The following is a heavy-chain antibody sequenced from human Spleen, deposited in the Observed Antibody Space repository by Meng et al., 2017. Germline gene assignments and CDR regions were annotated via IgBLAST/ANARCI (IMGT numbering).Heavy chain of an antibody. CDR2: INAGNGNT. D-gene: IGHD1-7*01. J-gene: IGHJ4*02. CDR1: GGTFSSYA. CDR3: AREWNSDFDY. Sequence: QVQLVQSGAEVKKPGAVVKVSCKASGGTFSSYAISWVRQAPGQRLEWMGWINAGNGNTKYSQKFQGRVTITRDTSASTAYMELSSLRSEDTAVYYCAREWNSDFDYWGQGTLVTVSS. V-gene: IGHV1-3*01.